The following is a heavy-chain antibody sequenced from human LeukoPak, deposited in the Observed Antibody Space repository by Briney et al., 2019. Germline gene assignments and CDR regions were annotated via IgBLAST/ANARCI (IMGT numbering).Heavy chain of an antibody. CDR3: ARGNYGDYVSDAFDI. CDR2: IIPIFGTA. CDR1: GGTFSSYA. V-gene: IGHV1-69*13. Sequence: ASVKVSCKASGGTFSSYAISWVRQAPGQGLEWMGGIIPIFGTANYAQKFQGRVTITADESTSTAYMELSSLRSEDTAVYYCARGNYGDYVSDAFDIWGQGTMVTVSS. D-gene: IGHD4-17*01. J-gene: IGHJ3*02.